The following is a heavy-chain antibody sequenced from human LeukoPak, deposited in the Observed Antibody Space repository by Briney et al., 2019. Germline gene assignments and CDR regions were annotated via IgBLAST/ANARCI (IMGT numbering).Heavy chain of an antibody. V-gene: IGHV3-66*01. Sequence: PGGSLRLSCAASGLTVSSNYVSGLRRAPGKGLEGGSVIYSGGSTYYADSVKGRLTISRDNSKNTRYLQMNSLRAEDTAVYYCARDYREIDSSSWYFDYWGQGALVTVSS. CDR2: IYSGGST. CDR3: ARDYREIDSSSWYFDY. D-gene: IGHD6-13*01. CDR1: GLTVSSNY. J-gene: IGHJ4*02.